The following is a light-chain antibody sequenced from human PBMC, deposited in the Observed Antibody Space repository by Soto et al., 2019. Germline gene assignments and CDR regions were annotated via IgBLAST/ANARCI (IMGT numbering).Light chain of an antibody. J-gene: IGKJ1*01. CDR1: QSISSY. V-gene: IGKV1-39*01. Sequence: DIQMTQSPSSLSASVGDRVTITCRASQSISSYLNWYQQKPGKAPKLLIYAASSLQSGVPSRFSGSGSGKDFTLTISSLQLEDFATYYCQRSYSTPRTFDQGTKVDIK. CDR3: QRSYSTPRT. CDR2: AAS.